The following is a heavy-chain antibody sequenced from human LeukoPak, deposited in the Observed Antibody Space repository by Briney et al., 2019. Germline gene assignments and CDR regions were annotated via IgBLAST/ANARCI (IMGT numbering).Heavy chain of an antibody. V-gene: IGHV3-9*01. D-gene: IGHD6-19*01. J-gene: IGHJ4*02. CDR2: ISWNSGSI. CDR3: AKDKGYSSGWFDY. CDR1: GFTFDDYA. Sequence: GGSLRLSCAVSGFTFDDYAMHWVRQAPGKGLEWVSGISWNSGSIGYADSVKGRFTISRDNAKNSLYLQMNGLRAEDTALYYCAKDKGYSSGWFDYWGQGTLVTVSS.